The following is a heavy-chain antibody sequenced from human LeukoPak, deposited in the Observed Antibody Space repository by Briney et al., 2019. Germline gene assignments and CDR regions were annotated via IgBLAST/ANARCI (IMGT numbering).Heavy chain of an antibody. CDR2: IYYSGST. V-gene: IGHV4-39*01. Sequence: SETLSLTCTVSGGSISSSSYYWGWIRQPPGKGLEWIGSIYYSGSTYYNPSLKSRVTISVDTSKNQFSLKLSSVTAADTAMYYCARRRTASDAFDIWGQGTMVTVSS. J-gene: IGHJ3*02. CDR3: ARRRTASDAFDI. CDR1: GGSISSSSYY. D-gene: IGHD6-25*01.